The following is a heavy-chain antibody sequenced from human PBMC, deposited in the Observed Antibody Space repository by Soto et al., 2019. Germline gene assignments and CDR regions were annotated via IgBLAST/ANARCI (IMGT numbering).Heavy chain of an antibody. J-gene: IGHJ4*02. CDR1: GFTFSSYW. D-gene: IGHD3-22*01. V-gene: IGHV3-74*01. CDR3: ARPRYDGSGTPFDH. Sequence: EVQLVESGGGLVQPGGSLRLSCAASGFTFSSYWMHWVRQAPGKGLVWVSRINGDGSTTSYADSVKGRVIISRDNAKNMLYLQMNSLRAEDTAVYYCARPRYDGSGTPFDHWGQGTLVTVSS. CDR2: INGDGSTT.